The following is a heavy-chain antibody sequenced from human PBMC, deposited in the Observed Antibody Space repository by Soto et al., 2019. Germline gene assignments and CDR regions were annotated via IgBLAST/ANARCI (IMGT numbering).Heavy chain of an antibody. CDR3: ERGRYSYGFDS. Sequence: SVTLSLTCVVAGGSFSGYYLSWIRQPPGQGLEWIGEVNYSGGTNYNPSLESRVIISLDTSKSQFSLRLNSMTAADTAVYFCERGRYSYGFDSWGQGNLVTVSS. CDR1: GGSFSGYY. CDR2: VNYSGGT. V-gene: IGHV4-34*01. D-gene: IGHD5-18*01. J-gene: IGHJ4*02.